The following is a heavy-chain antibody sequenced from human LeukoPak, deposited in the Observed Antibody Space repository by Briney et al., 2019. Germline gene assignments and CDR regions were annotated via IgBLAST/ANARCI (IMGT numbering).Heavy chain of an antibody. D-gene: IGHD3-9*01. CDR3: ARHEGLTYYYYGMDV. Sequence: SETLSLTCAVYGGSFSGYYWSWIRQSPGKGLEWIGKINYSGSTNYNPSLKSRVTISVDTSKNQFSLKLSSVTAADTAVYYCARHEGLTYYYYGMDVWGQGTTVTVSS. J-gene: IGHJ6*02. CDR2: INYSGST. V-gene: IGHV4-34*01. CDR1: GGSFSGYY.